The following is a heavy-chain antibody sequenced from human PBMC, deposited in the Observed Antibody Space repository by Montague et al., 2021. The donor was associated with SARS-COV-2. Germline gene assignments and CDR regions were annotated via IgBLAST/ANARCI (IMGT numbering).Heavy chain of an antibody. CDR2: INHSGST. CDR3: ARGLLEHFDY. J-gene: IGHJ4*02. V-gene: IGHV4-34*01. Sequence: SETLSLTCAVYGGSISSYYWSWIRQPPGKGLEWIGEINHSGSTNYNPSLKSRVTISVDTSKNQFSLKLSSVTAADTAVYYRARGLLEHFDYWGQGTLVTASS. CDR1: GGSISSYY.